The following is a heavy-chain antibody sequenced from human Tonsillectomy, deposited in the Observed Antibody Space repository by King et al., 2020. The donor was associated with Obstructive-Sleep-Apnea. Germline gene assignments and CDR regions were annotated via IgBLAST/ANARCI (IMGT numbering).Heavy chain of an antibody. V-gene: IGHV4-59*08. J-gene: IGHJ6*02. Sequence: QLQESGPGLVRPSETLSLTCTVSGGYISSYYWNWIRQPPGKGLEWIGYIYYSGSSNYNPSLKSRVTISVDTSKNQFSLKLTSATAADTAVYYCARHGATTGARRPRDYFGMDVWGQGTTVTVSS. CDR1: GGYISSYY. CDR3: ARHGATTGARRPRDYFGMDV. CDR2: IYYSGSS. D-gene: IGHD1-26*01.